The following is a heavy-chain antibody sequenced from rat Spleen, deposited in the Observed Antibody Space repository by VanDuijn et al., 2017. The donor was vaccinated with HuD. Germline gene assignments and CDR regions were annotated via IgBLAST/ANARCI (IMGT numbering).Heavy chain of an antibody. Sequence: EVQLQESGPGLVKPSQSLSLTCSVTGYSITSSYRWNWIRKFPGNKLEWMGYINSAGSTNYNPSLKSRLSITRDTSKNQFFLQLNSVTTEDTAAYYCARTMYTTDYYYVPFAYWGQGTLVTVSS. D-gene: IGHD1-6*01. J-gene: IGHJ3*01. V-gene: IGHV3-3*01. CDR2: INSAGST. CDR1: GYSITSSYR. CDR3: ARTMYTTDYYYVPFAY.